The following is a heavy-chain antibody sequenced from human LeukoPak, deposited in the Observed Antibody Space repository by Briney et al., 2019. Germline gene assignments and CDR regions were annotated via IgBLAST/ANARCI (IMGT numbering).Heavy chain of an antibody. CDR1: GGSVSSYY. Sequence: KTSETLSLTCTVSGGSVSSYYWSWIRQPPGKGLEWIAYIYYSGSTKYNPSRKSRVTISLDRSKNQFSLKLRSVTAADTAVYYCARLQVHCGGDCYTRWFDRWGQGTLVTVSS. J-gene: IGHJ5*02. CDR3: ARLQVHCGGDCYTRWFDR. V-gene: IGHV4-59*08. D-gene: IGHD2-21*02. CDR2: IYYSGST.